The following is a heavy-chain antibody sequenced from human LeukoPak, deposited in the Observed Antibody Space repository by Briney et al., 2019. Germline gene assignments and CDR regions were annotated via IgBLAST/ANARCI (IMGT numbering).Heavy chain of an antibody. CDR2: IYTSGST. J-gene: IGHJ6*02. D-gene: IGHD6-13*01. Sequence: SETLSLTCTASGGSISSYYWSWIRQPAGKGLEWIGRIYTSGSTNYNPSLKSRVTISVDTSKNQFSLKLSSVTAADTAVYYCARGRKAAGFYYGMDVWGQGTTVTVSS. V-gene: IGHV4-4*07. CDR3: ARGRKAAGFYYGMDV. CDR1: GGSISSYY.